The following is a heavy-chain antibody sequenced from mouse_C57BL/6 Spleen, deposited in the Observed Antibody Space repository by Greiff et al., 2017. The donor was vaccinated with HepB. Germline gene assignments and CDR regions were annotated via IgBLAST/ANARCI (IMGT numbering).Heavy chain of an antibody. D-gene: IGHD2-4*01. CDR1: GYTFTSYW. CDR2: IHPSDSDT. Sequence: QVQLQQPGAELVKPGASVKVSCKASGYTFTSYWMHWVKQRPGQGLEWIGRIHPSDSDTNYNQKFKGKATLTVDKSSSTAYMQLSSLTSEDSAVYYCAMERGKDYEYDGGVSGVAYWGQGTLVTVSA. CDR3: AMERGKDYEYDGGVSGVAY. J-gene: IGHJ3*01. V-gene: IGHV1-74*01.